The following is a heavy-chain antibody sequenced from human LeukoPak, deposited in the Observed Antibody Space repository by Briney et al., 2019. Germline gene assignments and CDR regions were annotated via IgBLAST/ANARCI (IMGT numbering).Heavy chain of an antibody. CDR2: IYYSGST. Sequence: PSETLSLTCTVSGGSISSYYWSWIRQPPGKGLEWIGYIYYSGSTNYNPSLKSRVTISVDTSKNQFSLKLSPVAAADTAVYYCAGYYGSGSLSWFDPWGQGTLVTVSS. CDR1: GGSISSYY. CDR3: AGYYGSGSLSWFDP. V-gene: IGHV4-59*01. J-gene: IGHJ5*02. D-gene: IGHD3-10*01.